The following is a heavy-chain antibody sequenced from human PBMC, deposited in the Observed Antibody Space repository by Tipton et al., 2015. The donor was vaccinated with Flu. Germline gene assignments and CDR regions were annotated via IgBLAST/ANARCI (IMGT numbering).Heavy chain of an antibody. D-gene: IGHD5-18*01. V-gene: IGHV3-13*05. CDR1: GFTFSSYD. CDR3: ARSEGSYGYGIRPPDY. J-gene: IGHJ4*02. CDR2: IGTAGDP. Sequence: SLRLSCAASGFTFSSYDMHWVRQATGKGLEWVSAIGTAGDPYYPGSVKGRFTISRENAKNSLYLQMNSLRAGDTAVYYCARSEGSYGYGIRPPDYWGQGTLVTVSS.